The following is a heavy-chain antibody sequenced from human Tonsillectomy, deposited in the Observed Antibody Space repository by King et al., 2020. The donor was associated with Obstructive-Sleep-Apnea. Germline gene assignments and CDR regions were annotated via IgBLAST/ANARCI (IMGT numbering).Heavy chain of an antibody. D-gene: IGHD4-23*01. CDR3: VGRATVAPYGMDV. CDR1: GYNFPNYW. CDR2: IYPGDSDT. Sequence: QLVQSGAEVKKPGESLKISCKGSGYNFPNYWIGWVRQMPGKGLEWMGIIYPGDSDTRYSPSFQGQVTISSDKSIYTAYLQWSSLKASDTAMYYCVGRATVAPYGMDVWGQGTTVTVSS. J-gene: IGHJ6*02. V-gene: IGHV5-51*01.